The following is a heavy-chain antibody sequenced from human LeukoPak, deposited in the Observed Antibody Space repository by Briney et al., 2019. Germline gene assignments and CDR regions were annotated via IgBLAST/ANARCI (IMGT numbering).Heavy chain of an antibody. J-gene: IGHJ5*02. V-gene: IGHV1-2*02. CDR2: INPNSGGT. CDR1: GYTFTGYY. Sequence: ASVKVSCKASGYTFTGYYMHWVRQAPGQGLEWMGWINPNSGGTNYAQKFQGRVTMTRDTSISTAYMELSRLRSDDTAVYYCARASPGPYCTNGVCWGPNWFDPWGRGTLVTVSS. D-gene: IGHD2-8*01. CDR3: ARASPGPYCTNGVCWGPNWFDP.